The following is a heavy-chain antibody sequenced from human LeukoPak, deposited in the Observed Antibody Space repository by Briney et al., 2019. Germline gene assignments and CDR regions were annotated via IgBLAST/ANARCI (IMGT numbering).Heavy chain of an antibody. V-gene: IGHV3-30*04. D-gene: IGHD1-26*01. CDR3: ARDTDARGAFDY. CDR1: GFTFSSYA. J-gene: IGHJ4*02. Sequence: GGSLRLSCAASGFTFSSYAMHWVRQAPGKGLEWVAVISYDGSNKYYADSVKGRFTISRDNSKNTLYLQMNSLRAEDTAVYYCARDTDARGAFDYWGQGTLVTVSS. CDR2: ISYDGSNK.